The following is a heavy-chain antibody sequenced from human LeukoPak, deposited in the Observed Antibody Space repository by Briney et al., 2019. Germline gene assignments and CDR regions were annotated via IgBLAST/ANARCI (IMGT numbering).Heavy chain of an antibody. D-gene: IGHD6-13*01. J-gene: IGHJ4*02. Sequence: PGGSLRLSCAASGFTFSTNSMNWVRQAPGKGLEWVSYISSTGGTIYYADSVKGRFTISRDNSKNTLYLQMNSLRAEDTAVYYCAKDLHIAAAASSGVGLDYWGQGTLVTVSS. V-gene: IGHV3-23*01. CDR3: AKDLHIAAAASSGVGLDY. CDR1: GFTFSTNS. CDR2: ISSTGGTI.